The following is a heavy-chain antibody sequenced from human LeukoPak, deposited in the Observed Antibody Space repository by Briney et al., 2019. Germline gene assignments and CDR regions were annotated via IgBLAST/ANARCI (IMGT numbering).Heavy chain of an antibody. CDR2: ISYDGSNK. V-gene: IGHV3-30*04. D-gene: IGHD3-16*02. J-gene: IGHJ4*02. CDR3: AKDYWGYDYVWGSYRPSYYFDY. Sequence: GGSLRLSCAASGFTFSSYAMHWVRQAPGKGLEWVAVISYDGSNKYCADSVKGRFTISRDNSKNTLYLQMNSLRAEDTAVYYCAKDYWGYDYVWGSYRPSYYFDYWGQGTLVTVSS. CDR1: GFTFSSYA.